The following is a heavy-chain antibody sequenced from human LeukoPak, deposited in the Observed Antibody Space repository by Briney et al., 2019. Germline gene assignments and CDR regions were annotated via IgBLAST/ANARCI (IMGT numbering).Heavy chain of an antibody. CDR1: GYTFTSYY. V-gene: IGHV1-46*01. Sequence: ASVKVSCKASGYTFTSYYMHWVRRAPGQGLEWMGIINPSGGSTSYAQKFQGKVTMTRDTSTSTVYMELSSLRSEDTAVYYCAREHEGQGRDGYNYPFDYWGQGTLVTVSS. CDR2: INPSGGST. D-gene: IGHD5-24*01. J-gene: IGHJ4*02. CDR3: AREHEGQGRDGYNYPFDY.